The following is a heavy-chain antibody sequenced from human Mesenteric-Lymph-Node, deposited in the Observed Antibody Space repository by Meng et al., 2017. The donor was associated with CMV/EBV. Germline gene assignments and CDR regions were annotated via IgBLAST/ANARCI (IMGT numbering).Heavy chain of an antibody. D-gene: IGHD2-2*01. J-gene: IGHJ5*02. CDR3: ARGGTDCSSTSCSDSFDP. CDR2: ISYDGSNK. V-gene: IGHV3-30-3*01. Sequence: FTFSSYAMHWVRQAPGKGLEWVAVISYDGSNKYYADSVKGRFTISRDNSKNTLYLQMNSLRAEDTAVYYCARGGTDCSSTSCSDSFDPWGQGTLVTVSS. CDR1: FTFSSYA.